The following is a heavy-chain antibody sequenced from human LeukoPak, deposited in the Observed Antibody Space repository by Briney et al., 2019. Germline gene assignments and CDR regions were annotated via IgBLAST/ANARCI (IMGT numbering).Heavy chain of an antibody. CDR2: ISSSGSTI. CDR3: ANWGSPDY. D-gene: IGHD3-16*01. J-gene: IGHJ4*02. CDR1: GFTFSSYE. Sequence: PGGSMRLACAADGFTFSSYEMNWVRQAPGKGLEWVSYISSSGSTIYYADSVKGRFTISRGNAQNSLYLQMNSLRAEDTAVYYCANWGSPDYWGQGTLVTVSS. V-gene: IGHV3-48*03.